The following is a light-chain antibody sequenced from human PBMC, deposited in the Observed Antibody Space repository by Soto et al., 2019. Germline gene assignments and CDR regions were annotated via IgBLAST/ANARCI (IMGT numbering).Light chain of an antibody. CDR2: AAS. Sequence: DIQMTQSPSSLSASVGDSVTITCRASQDISSYLNWYQQKPGKAPKLLIYAASTLHSGVPSRFSGSESGTDFTLTISGLQTEDFATYYCQQSYSSLFTFGPGTKVDFK. J-gene: IGKJ3*01. CDR1: QDISSY. CDR3: QQSYSSLFT. V-gene: IGKV1-39*01.